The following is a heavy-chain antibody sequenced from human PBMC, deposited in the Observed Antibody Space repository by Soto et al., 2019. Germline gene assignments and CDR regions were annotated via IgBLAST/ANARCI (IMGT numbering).Heavy chain of an antibody. CDR3: ARPGGIAAAGWFDY. D-gene: IGHD6-13*01. J-gene: IGHJ4*02. Sequence: SETLSLTCTVSGGSISSSSYYWGWIRQPPGKGLEWIGSIYYSGSTYYNPSLKSRVTISVDTSKNQFSLNLSSVTAADTAVYFCARPGGIAAAGWFDYWGQGTLVTVS. CDR2: IYYSGST. CDR1: GGSISSSSYY. V-gene: IGHV4-39*01.